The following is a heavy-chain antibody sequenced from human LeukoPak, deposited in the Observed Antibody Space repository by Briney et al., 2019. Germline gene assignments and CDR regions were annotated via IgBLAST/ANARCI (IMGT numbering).Heavy chain of an antibody. CDR2: MNLDSGNT. Sequence: GASVKVSCKASGYAFNIYDINWVRQATGQGLEWMGWMNLDSGNTGFAQKFQGRVTMTRNTSITTAYMELSSLRFEDTAVYYCAVHLPGDYLDRWGQGTLVTVSS. V-gene: IGHV1-8*01. CDR3: AVHLPGDYLDR. J-gene: IGHJ4*02. CDR1: GYAFNIYD.